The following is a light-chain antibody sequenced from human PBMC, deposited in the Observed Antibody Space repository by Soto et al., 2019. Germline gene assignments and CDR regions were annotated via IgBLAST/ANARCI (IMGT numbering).Light chain of an antibody. J-gene: IGLJ1*01. Sequence: QSALTQPASVSASPGQSITISCTETNSDIGTLNSVSWYQQFPGKAPKLMIFGVSVRPSGVSTRFSGSKFGNTAFLYLSGLQAEHEADYYCSSYTSSRTYVFGSGTKLTVL. CDR1: NSDIGTLNS. V-gene: IGLV2-14*01. CDR3: SSYTSSRTYV. CDR2: GVS.